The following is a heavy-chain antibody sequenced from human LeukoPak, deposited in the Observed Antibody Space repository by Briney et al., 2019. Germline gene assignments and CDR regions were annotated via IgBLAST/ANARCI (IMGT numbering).Heavy chain of an antibody. CDR3: ARDGGLWFGEANWFDP. Sequence: ASVKVSCKASGYTFTGYYMHWVRQAPGQGLEWMGWINPNSGGTNYAQKFQGRVTMTRDTSISTAYMELSRLRSDDTAVYYCARDGGLWFGEANWFDPWGQEPWSPSPQ. CDR2: INPNSGGT. D-gene: IGHD3-10*01. J-gene: IGHJ5*02. V-gene: IGHV1-2*02. CDR1: GYTFTGYY.